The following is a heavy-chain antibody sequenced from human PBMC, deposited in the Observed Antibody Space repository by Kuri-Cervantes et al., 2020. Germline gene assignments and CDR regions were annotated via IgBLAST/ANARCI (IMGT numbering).Heavy chain of an antibody. CDR3: ARASSWYNYYYYGMDV. J-gene: IGHJ6*02. Sequence: SETLSLTCTVPDGSISSSSYYWGWIRQPPGKGLEWIGSIYYSGSTYYNPSLKSRVTISVDTSKNQFSLKLSSVTAADTAVYYCARASSWYNYYYYGMDVWGQGTTVTVSS. CDR1: DGSISSSSYY. V-gene: IGHV4-39*07. D-gene: IGHD6-13*01. CDR2: IYYSGST.